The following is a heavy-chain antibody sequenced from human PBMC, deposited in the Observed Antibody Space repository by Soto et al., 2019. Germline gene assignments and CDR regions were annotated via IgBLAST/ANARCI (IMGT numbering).Heavy chain of an antibody. CDR1: GASISSPSYS. V-gene: IGHV4-61*01. CDR3: ARQRRDFDY. J-gene: IGHJ4*02. D-gene: IGHD6-25*01. Sequence: SETLSLTCTVSGASISSPSYSWSWIRQPPGKGLQWIGYIYSSGSTNYNPSLKSRVTISVDTSKNQFSLNLSSVTAADTAVYYCARQRRDFDYWGQGSLVTVSS. CDR2: IYSSGST.